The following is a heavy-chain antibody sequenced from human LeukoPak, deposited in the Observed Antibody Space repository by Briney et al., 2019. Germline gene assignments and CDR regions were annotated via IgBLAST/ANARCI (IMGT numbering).Heavy chain of an antibody. CDR1: GGSISSYY. Sequence: SSETLSLPCTVSGGSISSYYWSWIRQPPGKGLEWIGRIYTSGSTSYNPSLKSRVTISLDTSKNEFSLRLSSLTAADTAVYYCAAISTRPTNYFDYWGQGTLVTVSS. D-gene: IGHD6-6*01. J-gene: IGHJ4*02. CDR3: AAISTRPTNYFDY. CDR2: IYTSGST. V-gene: IGHV4-4*08.